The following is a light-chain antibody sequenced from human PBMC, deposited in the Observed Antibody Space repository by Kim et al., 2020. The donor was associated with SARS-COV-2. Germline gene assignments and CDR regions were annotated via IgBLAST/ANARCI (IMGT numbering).Light chain of an antibody. J-gene: IGKJ1*01. V-gene: IGKV3-20*01. CDR3: QQYGSSRT. Sequence: LSPGERATLSCRASQSVSRTYLGWYQKNPGQAPRLLIYGASSRATGIPDRFSGSGSGTDFTLTISRLEPEDFAVYYCQQYGSSRTFGQGTKVDIK. CDR1: QSVSRTY. CDR2: GAS.